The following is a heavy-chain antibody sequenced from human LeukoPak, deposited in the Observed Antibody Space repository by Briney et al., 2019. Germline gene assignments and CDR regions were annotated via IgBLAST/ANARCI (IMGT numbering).Heavy chain of an antibody. Sequence: SVKVSCKASGGTFSSYAISWVRQAPGQGLEWMGRIIPILGIANYAQKFQGRVTITADKSTSTAYMELSSLRSEDTAVYYCAREKSGYDPPGYCSGGSCCPEDYFDYWGQGTLVTVSS. CDR1: GGTFSSYA. CDR3: AREKSGYDPPGYCSGGSCCPEDYFDY. D-gene: IGHD2-15*01. V-gene: IGHV1-69*04. CDR2: IIPILGIA. J-gene: IGHJ4*02.